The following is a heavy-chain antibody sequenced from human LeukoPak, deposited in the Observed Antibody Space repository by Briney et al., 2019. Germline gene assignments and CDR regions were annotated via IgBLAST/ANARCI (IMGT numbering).Heavy chain of an antibody. D-gene: IGHD2-8*01. CDR2: TNWDGGST. Sequence: PGGALRLSCAASGFTFDDYGMSWVRHAPGKGLEWVSGTNWDGGSTGYADSVKGRFTISRDNAKNSLYLQMNSLRAEDTALYYCARGPSEYCTNGVCYGVDYWGQGTLVTVSS. V-gene: IGHV3-20*04. CDR1: GFTFDDYG. CDR3: ARGPSEYCTNGVCYGVDY. J-gene: IGHJ4*02.